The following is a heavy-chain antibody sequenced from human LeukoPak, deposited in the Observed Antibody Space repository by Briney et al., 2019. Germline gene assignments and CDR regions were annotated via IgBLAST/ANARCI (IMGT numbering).Heavy chain of an antibody. Sequence: SQTLSLTCTVSGGSISSGGYYWSWIRQHPGKGLEWIGYIYYSGSTYYNPSLKSRVTISVDTSKNQFSLKLRSVTAADTAVYFCAGRPGYHGSHYFDYWGQGTLVTVSS. CDR3: AGRPGYHGSHYFDY. V-gene: IGHV4-31*03. D-gene: IGHD6-25*01. CDR1: GGSISSGGYY. CDR2: IYYSGST. J-gene: IGHJ4*02.